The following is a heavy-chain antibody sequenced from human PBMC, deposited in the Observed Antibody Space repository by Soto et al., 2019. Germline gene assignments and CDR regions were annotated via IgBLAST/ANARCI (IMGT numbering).Heavy chain of an antibody. V-gene: IGHV1-2*02. CDR3: ARVRTRYFDWPDAFDI. D-gene: IGHD3-9*01. CDR2: INPNSGGT. CDR1: VYTFTGYY. Sequence: GASVKVSCKASVYTFTGYYMHWVRQAPGQGLEWMGWINPNSGGTNYAQKFQGRVTMTRDTSISTAYMELSRLRSDDTAVYYCARVRTRYFDWPDAFDIWGQGTMVTVSS. J-gene: IGHJ3*02.